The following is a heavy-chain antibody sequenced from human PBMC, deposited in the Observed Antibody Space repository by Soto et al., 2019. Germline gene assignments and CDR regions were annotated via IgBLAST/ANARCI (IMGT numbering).Heavy chain of an antibody. CDR1: GFTFSSYA. CDR2: ISGSGGST. D-gene: IGHD3-10*01. CDR3: AKSMVRGVRDGMDV. J-gene: IGHJ6*02. Sequence: GGSLRLSCAASGFTFSSYAMSWVRQAPGKGLEWVSAISGSGGSTCYADSVKGRFTISRDNSKKTLYLQMNRLRAADTAVYDWAKSMVRGVRDGMDVWRQGTTVTFSS. V-gene: IGHV3-23*01.